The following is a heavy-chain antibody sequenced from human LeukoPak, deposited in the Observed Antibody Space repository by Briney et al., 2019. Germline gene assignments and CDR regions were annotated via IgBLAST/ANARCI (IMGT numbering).Heavy chain of an antibody. V-gene: IGHV5-51*01. CDR3: ARGAGIVGATRNFDY. CDR1: GYSFTSYW. Sequence: GESLKISCKGSGYSFTSYWIGWVRQMPGKGLEWMGIIYPGDSDTRYSPSLQGQVTISADKSISTAYLQWSSLKASDTAMYYCARGAGIVGATRNFDYWGQGTLVTVSS. D-gene: IGHD1-26*01. J-gene: IGHJ4*02. CDR2: IYPGDSDT.